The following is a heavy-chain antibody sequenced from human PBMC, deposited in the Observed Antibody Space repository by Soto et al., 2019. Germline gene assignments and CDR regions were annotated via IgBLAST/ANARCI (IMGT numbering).Heavy chain of an antibody. D-gene: IGHD3-10*01. CDR3: ATSYGSGYRAFDS. CDR2: INPILSMS. V-gene: IGHV1-69*02. Sequence: SVKVSCKASGDTFSFYTINWVRQAPGLGLEWVGRINPILSMSNYAQKFQGRVTTTADKSTNTAYMELRSLRSEDTAMYFCATSYGSGYRAFDSWGQGALVTVSS. J-gene: IGHJ4*02. CDR1: GDTFSFYT.